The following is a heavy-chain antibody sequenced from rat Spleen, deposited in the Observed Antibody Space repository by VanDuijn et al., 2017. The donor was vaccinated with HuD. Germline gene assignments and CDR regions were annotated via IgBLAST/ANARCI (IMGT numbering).Heavy chain of an antibody. CDR2: IAISGGDT. Sequence: EVQLVESGGGLVQPGRSLQLSCVTSGFTLTNYWMTWIRQAPGKGLEWVASIAISGGDTYYPDSMKGRFTISRDNAKSTLYLQMNSLRSEDTATYYCTAGGGYWDYWGQGVMVTVSS. J-gene: IGHJ2*01. D-gene: IGHD1-11*01. CDR1: GFTLTNYW. CDR3: TAGGGYWDY. V-gene: IGHV5-31*01.